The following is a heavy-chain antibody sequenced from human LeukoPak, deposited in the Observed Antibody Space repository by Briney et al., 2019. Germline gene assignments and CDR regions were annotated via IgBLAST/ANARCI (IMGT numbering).Heavy chain of an antibody. V-gene: IGHV3-11*01. CDR1: GFTFTDYY. D-gene: IGHD3-22*01. J-gene: IGHJ4*02. CDR2: ITNSGTTI. CDR3: ASDPARDYYDTSGYFRWVDY. Sequence: PGGSLRLSCAASGFTFTDYYMSWIRQAPGKGLEWVSYITNSGTTIYYADSVKGRFTISRDNAKNSLYLQMNSLRAEDTAVYYCASDPARDYYDTSGYFRWVDYWGQGTLVTVSS.